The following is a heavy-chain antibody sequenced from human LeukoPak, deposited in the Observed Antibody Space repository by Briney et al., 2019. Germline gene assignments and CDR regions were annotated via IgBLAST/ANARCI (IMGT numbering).Heavy chain of an antibody. J-gene: IGHJ3*01. D-gene: IGHD3-3*01. V-gene: IGHV1-69*01. CDR2: IIPILATT. Sequence: GSSVKVSCKASGDTFSNYAVTWVRQAPGQGLEWMGGIIPILATTNYAQKFQGKVTITADDSTSTAFMEVNSLRSEDTAVHYCAREDFLEWPSGVYDVWGHGTMVTVSS. CDR3: AREDFLEWPSGVYDV. CDR1: GDTFSNYA.